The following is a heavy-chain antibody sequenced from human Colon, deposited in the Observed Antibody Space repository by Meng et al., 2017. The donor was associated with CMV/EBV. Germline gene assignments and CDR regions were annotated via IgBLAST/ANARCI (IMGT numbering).Heavy chain of an antibody. Sequence: GSLRLSCTVSGGSVRSSSHYWTWIRQPPGKELEWIGYVYYIGSTNYNPSLKSRVSISIDTSKNQFSLKLYSVTAADKAVYYCAREHSTFDFWGQGTLVTVSS. V-gene: IGHV4-61*01. D-gene: IGHD6-13*01. CDR2: VYYIGST. CDR1: GGSVRSSSHY. CDR3: AREHSTFDF. J-gene: IGHJ4*02.